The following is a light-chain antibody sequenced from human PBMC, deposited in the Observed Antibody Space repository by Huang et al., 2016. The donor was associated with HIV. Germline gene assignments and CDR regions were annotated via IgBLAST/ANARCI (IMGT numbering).Light chain of an antibody. J-gene: IGKJ2*01. V-gene: IGKV1D-12*01. Sequence: DIQMTQSPSSVTASVGDRVTITCRASQGIDSWLACYQQRPGKAPKVLIYAASSLQGGVPSRFSGSGSETDFSLTINTLQPEDFATYYCLQTNSFPYTFGQGTNLEI. CDR1: QGIDSW. CDR2: AAS. CDR3: LQTNSFPYT.